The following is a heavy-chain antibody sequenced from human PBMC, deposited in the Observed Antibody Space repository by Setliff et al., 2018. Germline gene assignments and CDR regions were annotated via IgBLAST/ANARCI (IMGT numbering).Heavy chain of an antibody. J-gene: IGHJ3*02. D-gene: IGHD1-26*01. Sequence: GESLKISCAASGFTFNRHGMNWVRQAPGKGLEWVSTINWDGATTAYADSVKGRFTISRDNAKNSLYLHMDSLRDEDTALYYCTRFGDRDGIGIWGQGTMVTVSS. V-gene: IGHV3-20*04. CDR1: GFTFNRHG. CDR3: TRFGDRDGIGI. CDR2: INWDGATT.